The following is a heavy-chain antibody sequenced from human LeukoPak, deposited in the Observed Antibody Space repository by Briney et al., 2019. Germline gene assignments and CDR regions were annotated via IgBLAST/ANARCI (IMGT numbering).Heavy chain of an antibody. V-gene: IGHV3-23*01. CDR1: GFTLSSYA. CDR2: ISDTGNT. Sequence: GGSLRLSCAASGFTLSSYAMSWVRQAPGKGLEWVSAISDTGNTYHADSVKGRFTISRDSSKNTLFLQMNSLKTEDTAVYYCTTAYRGDGYNSLGDAFDIWGQGTMVTVSS. D-gene: IGHD5-24*01. J-gene: IGHJ3*02. CDR3: TTAYRGDGYNSLGDAFDI.